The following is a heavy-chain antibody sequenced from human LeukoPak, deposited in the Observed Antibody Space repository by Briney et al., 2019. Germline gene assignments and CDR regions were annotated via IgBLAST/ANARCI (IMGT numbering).Heavy chain of an antibody. CDR3: ARDDRLWGGNPNMDV. D-gene: IGHD4-23*01. CDR2: IIHIFGPA. J-gene: IGHJ6*03. Sequence: SVKVSCKASGGTFSSYAISWVRQAPGQGLEWMGRIIHIFGPANYPQNFQGRVTISTDKSTTTVYMELSSLRFDDTAVYYCARDDRLWGGNPNMDVWGKGTTVTVS. CDR1: GGTFSSYA. V-gene: IGHV1-69*05.